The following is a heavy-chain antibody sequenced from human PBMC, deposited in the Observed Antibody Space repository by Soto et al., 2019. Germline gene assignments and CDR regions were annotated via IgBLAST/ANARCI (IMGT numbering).Heavy chain of an antibody. CDR2: ISYDGTDK. J-gene: IGHJ5*02. D-gene: IGHD6-19*01. CDR3: AKDFGAWSDS. CDR1: GFACSTYG. Sequence: QVHLVESGGGVVQPGRSLTISCVGSGFACSTYGMHWVRQAPAKGLAWVALISYDGTDKYYADSVKCRFSSSRDNSKQTLSLQMDSLRPEDTAVYYCAKDFGAWSDSWGQGKLGNVSS. V-gene: IGHV3-30*18.